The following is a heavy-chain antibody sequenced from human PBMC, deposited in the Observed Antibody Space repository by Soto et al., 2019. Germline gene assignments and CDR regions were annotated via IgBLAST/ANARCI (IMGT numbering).Heavy chain of an antibody. J-gene: IGHJ4*02. CDR2: IYYSVST. D-gene: IGHD6-6*01. V-gene: IGHV4-61*01. CDR3: ARDPLGYSSSHFVGT. Sequence: SETLSLTCSVSGASVSSGSHYWSWIRHSPGKGLEWIGFIYYSVSTNYNPSLKSRVTISVDTSKNHFSLKVSSVTAADTAVYFCARDPLGYSSSHFVGTRGLGTLVPVSS. CDR1: GASVSSGSHY.